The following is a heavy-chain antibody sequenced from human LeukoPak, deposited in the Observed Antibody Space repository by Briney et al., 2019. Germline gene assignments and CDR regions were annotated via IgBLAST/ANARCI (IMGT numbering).Heavy chain of an antibody. D-gene: IGHD3-22*01. J-gene: IGHJ5*02. Sequence: SGTLSLTCAVSGGSISTSSYYWGWIRQPPGKGLEWIASIHHNWNTYYNPSLKSRVIVSLDKSKNQFSLILRSVTAADTAVYYCATDRGYYDTIGYTYNWFDPWGQGTLVTVSS. V-gene: IGHV4-39*07. CDR1: GGSISTSSYY. CDR2: IHHNWNT. CDR3: ATDRGYYDTIGYTYNWFDP.